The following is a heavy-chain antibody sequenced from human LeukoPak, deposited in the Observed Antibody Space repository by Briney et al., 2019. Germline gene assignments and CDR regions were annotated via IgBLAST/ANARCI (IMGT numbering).Heavy chain of an antibody. CDR1: GYSISSGYF. D-gene: IGHD6-6*01. Sequence: KPSETLSLTCAVSGYSISSGYFWGRIRQPPGKGLEWIGSIYHSGSTYYNPSLKSRVTISVDTSKNQFSLKLSSVTAADTAVYYCAGLRDHSSSSPFDYWGQGTLVTVSS. J-gene: IGHJ4*02. CDR2: IYHSGST. V-gene: IGHV4-38-2*01. CDR3: AGLRDHSSSSPFDY.